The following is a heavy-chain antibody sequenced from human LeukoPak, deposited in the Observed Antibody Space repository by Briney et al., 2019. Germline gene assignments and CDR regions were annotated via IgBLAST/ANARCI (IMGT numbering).Heavy chain of an antibody. CDR2: ISGSGGSA. CDR1: GGSISSYY. J-gene: IGHJ4*02. D-gene: IGHD3-22*01. Sequence: ETLSLTCTVSGGSISSYYWSWVRQAPGKGLEWVSAISGSGGSAYYADSVKGRFTISRDNSKNTLYLQMNSLRAEDTAVYYCVTYYYDSSGYYYTAEFDYWGQGTLVTVSS. V-gene: IGHV3-23*01. CDR3: VTYYYDSSGYYYTAEFDY.